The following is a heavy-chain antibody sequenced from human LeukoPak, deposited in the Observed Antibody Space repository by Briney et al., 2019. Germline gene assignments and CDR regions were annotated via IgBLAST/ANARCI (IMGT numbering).Heavy chain of an antibody. CDR3: ARETGIAARPSLDAFDI. J-gene: IGHJ3*02. CDR1: GYTFTSYG. D-gene: IGHD6-6*01. V-gene: IGHV1-18*01. CDR2: ISAYNGNT. Sequence: GASEKVSCKASGYTFTSYGISWVRQAPGQGLEWMGWISAYNGNTNYAQKLQGRVTMTTDTSTSTAYMELSSLRSDDTAVYYCARETGIAARPSLDAFDIWGQGTMVTVSS.